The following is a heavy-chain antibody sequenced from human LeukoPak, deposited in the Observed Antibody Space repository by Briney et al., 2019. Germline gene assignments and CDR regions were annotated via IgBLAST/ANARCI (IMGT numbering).Heavy chain of an antibody. D-gene: IGHD5-18*01. V-gene: IGHV5-10-1*01. CDR3: ARVLGYSYGWNY. CDR1: GYKFTSYW. Sequence: GESLRISCKGSGYKFTSYWINWVRQTPGKGLEWMGRIDPSDSYTMYSPSFQGHVTISADKSISTAYLQWSSLKASDSAMYYCARVLGYSYGWNYWGQGTLVTVSS. J-gene: IGHJ4*02. CDR2: IDPSDSYT.